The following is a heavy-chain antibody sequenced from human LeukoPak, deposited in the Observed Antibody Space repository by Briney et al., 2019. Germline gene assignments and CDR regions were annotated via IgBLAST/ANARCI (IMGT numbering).Heavy chain of an antibody. V-gene: IGHV4-4*07. D-gene: IGHD5-12*01. CDR1: GGSISSYY. Sequence: PSETLSLTCTVSGGSISSYYWSWIRQPAGKGLEWIGGIYYSGSTNYNPSLKSRVTMSVDTSKNQFSLKLSSVTAADTAEYYCARPRGYSGYVDAFDIWGQGTMVTVSS. CDR2: IYYSGST. CDR3: ARPRGYSGYVDAFDI. J-gene: IGHJ3*02.